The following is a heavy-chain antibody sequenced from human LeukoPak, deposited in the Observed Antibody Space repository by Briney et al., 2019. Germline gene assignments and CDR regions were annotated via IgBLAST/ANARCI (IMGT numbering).Heavy chain of an antibody. CDR2: IYYSGST. CDR3: ARQRYCSSTSCLFQYYYYYGMDV. D-gene: IGHD2-2*01. J-gene: IGHJ6*02. CDR1: GGSISSSSYY. V-gene: IGHV4-39*01. Sequence: SETLSLTCTVSGGSISSSSYYWGWIRQPPGKGLEWIGSIYYSGSTYYNPSLKSRVTISVDTSKNQFSLKLSSVTAADTAVYYCARQRYCSSTSCLFQYYYYYGMDVWGQGTTVTVSS.